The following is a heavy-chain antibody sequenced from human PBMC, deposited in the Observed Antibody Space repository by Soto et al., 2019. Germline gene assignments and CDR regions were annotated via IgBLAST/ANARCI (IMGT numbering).Heavy chain of an antibody. CDR1: GDSVSSNSAA. J-gene: IGHJ3*02. Sequence: PSQTLSLTCAISGDSVSSNSAAWNWIRQSPSRGLEWLGRTYYRSKWYNDYAVPVKSRITINPDTSKNQFSLQLNSVTPEDTAVYYCAREWRSVRKVEEPYYGSGAEAFDIWGQGTMVTVSS. D-gene: IGHD3-10*01. CDR2: TYYRSKWYN. V-gene: IGHV6-1*01. CDR3: AREWRSVRKVEEPYYGSGAEAFDI.